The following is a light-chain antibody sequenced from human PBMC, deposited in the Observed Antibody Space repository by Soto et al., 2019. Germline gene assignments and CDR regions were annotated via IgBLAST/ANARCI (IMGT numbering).Light chain of an antibody. CDR2: DAS. CDR1: QSISSW. V-gene: IGKV1-5*01. Sequence: DIQMTQSPSTLSASVGDSVTIACRASQSISSWLAWYQQKPGIAPKLLISDASSLESGVPSRFSGRGSGTEFTLTISSLQPDDFATYYCQHYETYPAFGQGTKVEIK. J-gene: IGKJ1*01. CDR3: QHYETYPA.